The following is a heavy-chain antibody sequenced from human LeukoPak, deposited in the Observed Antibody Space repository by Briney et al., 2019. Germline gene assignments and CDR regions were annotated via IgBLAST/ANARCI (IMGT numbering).Heavy chain of an antibody. Sequence: GGSLRLSCAASGFTFSTYSMNWVRQAPGNGLEWVSTISGSGENTYYADSVKGRFTISRDNSKNMLYLQMNSLRAEDTAIYYCALTYMTTRDYWGQGTLVTVSS. CDR2: ISGSGENT. CDR1: GFTFSTYS. V-gene: IGHV3-23*01. D-gene: IGHD4-17*01. CDR3: ALTYMTTRDY. J-gene: IGHJ4*02.